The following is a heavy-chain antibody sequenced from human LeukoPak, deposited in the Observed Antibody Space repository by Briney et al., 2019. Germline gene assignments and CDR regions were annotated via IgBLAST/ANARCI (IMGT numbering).Heavy chain of an antibody. Sequence: SVKVSCKASGGTFSSYAISWVRQAPGQGLEWMGGIIPIFGTANYAQKFQGGVTITADESTSTAYMELSSLRSEDTAVYYCARGGVPHYDFWSGYYFDYWGQGTLVTVSS. CDR2: IIPIFGTA. CDR1: GGTFSSYA. D-gene: IGHD3-3*01. CDR3: ARGGVPHYDFWSGYYFDY. V-gene: IGHV1-69*01. J-gene: IGHJ4*02.